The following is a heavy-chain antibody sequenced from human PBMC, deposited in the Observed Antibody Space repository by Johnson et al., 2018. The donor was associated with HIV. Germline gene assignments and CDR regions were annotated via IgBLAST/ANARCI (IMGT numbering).Heavy chain of an antibody. V-gene: IGHV3-43*01. CDR2: ISWDGGST. Sequence: EVHLVESGGGVVQPGRSLRLSCAASGFTFDDYTMHWVRQAPGKGLEWVSLISWDGGSTYYADSVKGRFTISRDNSKNSLYLQMNSLRTEDTALYYCAKDMEDSSGYYGAFDIWGQGTMVTVSS. CDR3: AKDMEDSSGYYGAFDI. D-gene: IGHD3-22*01. J-gene: IGHJ3*02. CDR1: GFTFDDYT.